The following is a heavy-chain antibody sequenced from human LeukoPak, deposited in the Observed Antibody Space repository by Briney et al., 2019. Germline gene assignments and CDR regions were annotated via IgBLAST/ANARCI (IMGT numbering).Heavy chain of an antibody. J-gene: IGHJ6*03. D-gene: IGHD6-19*01. CDR2: ITGSGGST. V-gene: IGHV3-23*01. CDR1: EFTFSSYA. Sequence: GGSLRLSCAASEFTFSSYAMSWVRQAQGKGLEGFSPITGSGGSTYYADSVKGRFTISRDNSKNTLYLQMNSLRAEDTAVYYCAKRDSSGWYYYYYYMDVWGKGTTVTVSS. CDR3: AKRDSSGWYYYYYYMDV.